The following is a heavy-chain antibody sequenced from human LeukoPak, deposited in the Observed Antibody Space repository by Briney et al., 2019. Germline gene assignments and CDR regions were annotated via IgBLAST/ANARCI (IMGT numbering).Heavy chain of an antibody. J-gene: IGHJ6*03. CDR1: GYTFTGYY. V-gene: IGHV1-2*02. CDR2: INPNSGGT. CDR3: ASNYDILTYYYMDV. D-gene: IGHD3-9*01. Sequence: ASVTVSCKASGYTFTGYYMHWVRQAPGQGLEWMGWINPNSGGTNYAQKFQGRVTMTRDTSISTAYMELSRLRSDDTAVYYCASNYDILTYYYMDVWGKGTTVTVSS.